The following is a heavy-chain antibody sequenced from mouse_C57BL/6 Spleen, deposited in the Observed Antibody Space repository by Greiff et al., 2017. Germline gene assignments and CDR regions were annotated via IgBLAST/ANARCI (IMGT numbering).Heavy chain of an antibody. CDR2: INPGSGGT. CDR3: ERNDYDEDYFDY. V-gene: IGHV1-54*01. J-gene: IGHJ2*01. CDR1: GYAFTNYL. Sequence: QVQLQQSGAELVRPGTSVKVSCKASGYAFTNYLIEWVKQRPGQGLEWIGVINPGSGGTNYNEKFKGKATLTADKSSSTAYMQLSSLTSEDSAVYYCERNDYDEDYFDYWGQGTTLTVSS. D-gene: IGHD2-4*01.